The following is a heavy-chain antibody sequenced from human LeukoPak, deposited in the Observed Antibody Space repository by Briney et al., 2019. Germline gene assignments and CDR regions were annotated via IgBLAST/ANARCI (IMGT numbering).Heavy chain of an antibody. CDR1: GFTFSSYA. Sequence: GSLRLSCAASGFTFSSYAMSWVRQAPGKGLEWVSAISGSGGSTYYADSVKGRFTISRDNSKNTLYLQMNSLRAEDTAVYYCARSSIIAAAGPYYFDYWGQGTLVTVSS. V-gene: IGHV3-23*01. D-gene: IGHD6-13*01. J-gene: IGHJ4*02. CDR2: ISGSGGST. CDR3: ARSSIIAAAGPYYFDY.